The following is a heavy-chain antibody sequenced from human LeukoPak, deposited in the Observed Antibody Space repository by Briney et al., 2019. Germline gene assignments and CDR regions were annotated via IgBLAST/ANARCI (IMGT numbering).Heavy chain of an antibody. D-gene: IGHD3-10*01. CDR3: AKAFFSGSGGNHKHFDS. CDR2: ISGSGDST. V-gene: IGHV3-23*01. CDR1: GFTFSSYA. Sequence: PGGSLRLSCAASGFTFSSYAMSWVRQAPGKGLEWVSVISGSGDSTYYADSVKGRFTISRDDSKSTLFLQMNSLRAEDTAVYYCAKAFFSGSGGNHKHFDSWGQGTLVTVSS. J-gene: IGHJ4*02.